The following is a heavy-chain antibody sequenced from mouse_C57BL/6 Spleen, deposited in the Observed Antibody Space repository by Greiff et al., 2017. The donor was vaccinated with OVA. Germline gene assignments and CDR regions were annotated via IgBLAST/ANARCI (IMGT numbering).Heavy chain of an antibody. CDR3: ARNYGPWYFDV. Sequence: VQLQQSGAELVKPGASVKISCKASGYAFSSYWMNWVKQRPGKGLEWIGQIYPGAGDTNYNGKFKGKGTLTADKSSSTAYMQLSSLTSEDSAVYFCARNYGPWYFDVWGTGTTVTVSS. CDR2: IYPGAGDT. V-gene: IGHV1-80*01. J-gene: IGHJ1*03. D-gene: IGHD1-2*01. CDR1: GYAFSSYW.